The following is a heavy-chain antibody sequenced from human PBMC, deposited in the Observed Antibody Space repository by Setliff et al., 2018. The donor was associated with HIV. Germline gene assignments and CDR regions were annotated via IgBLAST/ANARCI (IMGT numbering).Heavy chain of an antibody. Sequence: SETLSLTCTVSGGSISSSSYYWGWIRQPPGKGLEWIGNIYYSGSTYYNPSLKSRVTISVDTSENQFSLRLNSMTAADTAVYYCARYRYYYDSSGYGRWFDPWGQGTLVTVSS. CDR1: GGSISSSSYY. CDR3: ARYRYYYDSSGYGRWFDP. V-gene: IGHV4-39*01. D-gene: IGHD3-22*01. CDR2: IYYSGST. J-gene: IGHJ5*02.